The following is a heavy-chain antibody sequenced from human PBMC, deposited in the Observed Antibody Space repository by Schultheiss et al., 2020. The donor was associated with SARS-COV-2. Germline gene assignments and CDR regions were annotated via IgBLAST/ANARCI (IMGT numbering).Heavy chain of an antibody. CDR1: GFTFGDYA. Sequence: GESLKISCTASGFTFGDYAMSWFRQAPGKGLEWVGFIRSKAYGGTTEYAASVKGRFTISRDDSKSIAYLQMNSLKTEDTAVYYCARDLSYGDYGLWDYYYYGMDVWGQGTTVTVSS. V-gene: IGHV3-49*03. D-gene: IGHD4-17*01. CDR2: IRSKAYGGTT. J-gene: IGHJ6*02. CDR3: ARDLSYGDYGLWDYYYYGMDV.